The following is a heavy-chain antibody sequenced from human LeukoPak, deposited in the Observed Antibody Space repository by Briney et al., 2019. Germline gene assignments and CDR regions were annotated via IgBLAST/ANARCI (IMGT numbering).Heavy chain of an antibody. CDR3: ASAGAGAADWYFDL. Sequence: GGSLRLSCAASGFPVSSNYMSSVRQAPGKGLGLVSVIYSGGSTYYAASVKGRFTISRDNSKNTLYLQMNSLRAEDTAVDHCASAGAGAADWYFDLWGRGTLVTVSS. D-gene: IGHD6-19*01. V-gene: IGHV3-53*01. J-gene: IGHJ2*01. CDR1: GFPVSSNY. CDR2: IYSGGST.